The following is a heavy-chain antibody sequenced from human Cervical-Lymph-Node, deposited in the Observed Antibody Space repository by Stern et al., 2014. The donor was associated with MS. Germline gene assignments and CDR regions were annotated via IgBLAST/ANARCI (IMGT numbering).Heavy chain of an antibody. V-gene: IGHV3-30*01. CDR2: VSSDGANT. Sequence: VQLVQSGGGVVQPGRSLRLSCAASGFIFSNYAMHWVRQPPGEGLEWLAVVSSDGANTYFADSVKGRFTISRDNSKNTLYLQMNSLKIEDTAIYYCASQIWGQGTMVTVSS. J-gene: IGHJ3*02. CDR1: GFIFSNYA. CDR3: ASQI.